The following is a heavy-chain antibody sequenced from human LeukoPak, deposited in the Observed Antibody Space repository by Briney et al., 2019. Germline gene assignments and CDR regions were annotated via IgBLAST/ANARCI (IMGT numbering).Heavy chain of an antibody. J-gene: IGHJ6*03. CDR1: GGSISSYY. V-gene: IGHV4-59*01. Sequence: PSETLSLTCTVSGGSISSYYWSWIRQPPGKGLEWIGYIYYSGSTNYNPSLKSRVTISVDTSKNQFSLKLSSVTAADTAVYYCARGTTMVRGYYYYMDVWGKGTTVTVSS. CDR2: IYYSGST. D-gene: IGHD3-10*01. CDR3: ARGTTMVRGYYYYMDV.